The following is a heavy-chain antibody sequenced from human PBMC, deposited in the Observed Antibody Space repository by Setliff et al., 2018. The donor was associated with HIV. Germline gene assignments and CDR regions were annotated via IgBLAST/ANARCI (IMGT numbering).Heavy chain of an antibody. CDR2: IYTSGST. D-gene: IGHD3-16*01. Sequence: PSETLSLTCTVSGGSISIYYWSWIRQPAGKGLEWIGHIYTSGSTNYNPSLKSRVTMSVDTSKNQFSLKLSSVTAAETAVYYCARDVPWGDYYYYMDVWGKGTTVTVSS. CDR1: GGSISIYY. J-gene: IGHJ6*03. CDR3: ARDVPWGDYYYYMDV. V-gene: IGHV4-4*07.